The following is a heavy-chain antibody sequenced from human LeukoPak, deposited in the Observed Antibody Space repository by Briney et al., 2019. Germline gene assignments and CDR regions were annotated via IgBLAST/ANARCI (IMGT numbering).Heavy chain of an antibody. V-gene: IGHV4-39*07. CDR2: IHYSGST. Sequence: SETLSLTCTVSGGSISSSSYYWGWIRQPPGKGLEWIGSIHYSGSTNYNPSLKSRVTISVDTSKNQFSLKLSSVTAADTAVYYCATFPTGKSYGDWGQGILVTVSS. CDR3: ATFPTGKSYGD. CDR1: GGSISSSSYY. D-gene: IGHD4-17*01. J-gene: IGHJ4*02.